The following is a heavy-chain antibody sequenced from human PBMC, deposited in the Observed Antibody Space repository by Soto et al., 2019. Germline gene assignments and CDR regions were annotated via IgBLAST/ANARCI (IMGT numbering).Heavy chain of an antibody. Sequence: SETLSLTCDVSGDFLTTYYWNWIRQSPGKGLEWIGYIFYGGHTNYNPSLRGRATISVDTSKNQFSLKLSSVTAVDTAVYYCARSPQYSSGWNGGFDYWGQGTLVTVSS. CDR2: IFYGGHT. D-gene: IGHD6-19*01. CDR3: ARSPQYSSGWNGGFDY. CDR1: GDFLTTYY. V-gene: IGHV4-59*01. J-gene: IGHJ4*02.